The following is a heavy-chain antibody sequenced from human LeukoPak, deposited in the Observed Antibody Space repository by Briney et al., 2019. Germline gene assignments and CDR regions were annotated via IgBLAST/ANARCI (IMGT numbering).Heavy chain of an antibody. CDR2: IYYSGTT. CDR1: GGSISSSSHN. CDR3: ARHDRIIASPLV. V-gene: IGHV4-39*01. J-gene: IGHJ4*02. D-gene: IGHD6-13*01. Sequence: PSETLSLTCIVSGGSISSSSHNWGWLRQPPGKGLEWIGSIYYSGTTYYNPSLKSRLTISVDTSKNQFSLKLSSVTAVDTAVYYCARHDRIIASPLVWGQGILVTVSS.